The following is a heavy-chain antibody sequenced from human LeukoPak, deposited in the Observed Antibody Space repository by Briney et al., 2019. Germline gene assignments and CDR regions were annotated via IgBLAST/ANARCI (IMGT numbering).Heavy chain of an antibody. Sequence: ASVKVSCKASGYTFTSYYMHGVRQAPGQGLEWMGWISAYNGNTNYAQKLQGRVTMTIDTSTSTAYMELRSLRSDDTAVYYCARDWGDYDAFDIWGQGTMVTVSS. CDR1: GYTFTSYY. D-gene: IGHD3-10*01. J-gene: IGHJ3*02. CDR3: ARDWGDYDAFDI. CDR2: ISAYNGNT. V-gene: IGHV1-18*04.